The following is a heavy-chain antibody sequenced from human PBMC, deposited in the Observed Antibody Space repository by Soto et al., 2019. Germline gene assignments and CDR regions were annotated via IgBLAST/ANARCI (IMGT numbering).Heavy chain of an antibody. CDR3: ARRDRSGFSYWLDT. Sequence: SETLSLTCTVSGGSISDGYYWSWVRQHPGKGLEWIGSISDSGSTSYNPSLKSRLTISVDTSKNQFSLNLRSVTAADTAVYYCARRDRSGFSYWLDTWGQGTLVTVSS. V-gene: IGHV4-31*03. J-gene: IGHJ5*02. D-gene: IGHD3-22*01. CDR1: GGSISDGYY. CDR2: ISDSGST.